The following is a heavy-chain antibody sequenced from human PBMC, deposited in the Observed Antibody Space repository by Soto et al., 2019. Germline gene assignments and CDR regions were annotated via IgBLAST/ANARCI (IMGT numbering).Heavy chain of an antibody. D-gene: IGHD1-26*01. CDR3: ARDHIVGATNFDL. Sequence: GGSLRISCAASGFTFSSYWMSWVRQAPGKGLEWVANIKQDGSEKKYVDSVKGQFTISRDNAKNSLYLQMNFLTAEDTGVYYCARDHIVGATNFDLWGQGTLVTVSS. J-gene: IGHJ4*02. CDR2: IKQDGSEK. V-gene: IGHV3-7*01. CDR1: GFTFSSYW.